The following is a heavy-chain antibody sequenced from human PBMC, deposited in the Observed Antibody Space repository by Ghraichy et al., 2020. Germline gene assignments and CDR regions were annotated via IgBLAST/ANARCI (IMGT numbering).Heavy chain of an antibody. D-gene: IGHD6-13*01. Sequence: GGSLRLSCVASGFTFSGSSIHWVRQASGKGLEWVGRIRSKANRYATAYAASVKGRFTISRDDSESTAYLQMSSLRTEDTAVYYCTRRVDSTSWDGDYWGQGILVTVSS. J-gene: IGHJ4*02. CDR1: GFTFSGSS. CDR3: TRRVDSTSWDGDY. CDR2: IRSKANRYAT. V-gene: IGHV3-73*01.